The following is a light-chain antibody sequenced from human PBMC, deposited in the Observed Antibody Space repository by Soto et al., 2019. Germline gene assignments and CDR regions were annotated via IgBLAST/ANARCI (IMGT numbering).Light chain of an antibody. V-gene: IGKV1-5*01. CDR3: QQYNAYTRT. CDR1: QSIVSW. Sequence: DIQMTQSRATLSASVGDRVTITCRASQSIVSWLAWYQQKPGTAPKLLIYDASSLQTGVPSRFSGSRSGAEFTLTISSLQPDDFATYYCQQYNAYTRTFGQGTKVEI. J-gene: IGKJ1*01. CDR2: DAS.